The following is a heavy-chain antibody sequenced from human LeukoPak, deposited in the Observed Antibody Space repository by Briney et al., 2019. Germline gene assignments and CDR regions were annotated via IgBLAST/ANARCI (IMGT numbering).Heavy chain of an antibody. Sequence: ASVKVSCKASGYTFKNYDINWVRQATGQGLEWMGWMNPNSGNTGFAQKFQDRVSMTRDTSINTAYMELTSLRSGDTAVYYCARATPGGLHGYSFDYWGQGTVVTVYS. D-gene: IGHD5-24*01. CDR3: ARATPGGLHGYSFDY. J-gene: IGHJ4*02. V-gene: IGHV1-8*02. CDR1: GYTFKNYD. CDR2: MNPNSGNT.